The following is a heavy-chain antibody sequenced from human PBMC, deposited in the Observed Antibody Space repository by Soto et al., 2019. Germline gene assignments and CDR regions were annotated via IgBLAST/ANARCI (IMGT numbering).Heavy chain of an antibody. V-gene: IGHV1-2*02. CDR3: ARDPIVVVPAAISGGWFDP. CDR2: INPNSGGT. CDR1: GYTFTGYY. J-gene: IGHJ5*02. D-gene: IGHD2-2*02. Sequence: GASVKVSCKASGYTFTGYYMHWVRQAPGQGLEWMGWINPNSGGTNYAQKFQGRVTMTRDTSISTAYMELSRLRSDDTAVYYCARDPIVVVPAAISGGWFDPWGQGTLVTV.